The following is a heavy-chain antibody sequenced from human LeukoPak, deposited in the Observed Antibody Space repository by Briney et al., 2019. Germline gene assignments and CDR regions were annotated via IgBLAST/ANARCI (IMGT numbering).Heavy chain of an antibody. Sequence: GGSLRLPCAASGFTFSSYAMSWVRQAPGKGLEWVSAISGSGGSTYYADSVKGRFTISRDNSKNTLYLQMNSLRAEDTAVYYCAKGDFWSGYSDYWGQGTLVTVSS. D-gene: IGHD3-3*01. CDR1: GFTFSSYA. CDR2: ISGSGGST. V-gene: IGHV3-23*01. J-gene: IGHJ4*02. CDR3: AKGDFWSGYSDY.